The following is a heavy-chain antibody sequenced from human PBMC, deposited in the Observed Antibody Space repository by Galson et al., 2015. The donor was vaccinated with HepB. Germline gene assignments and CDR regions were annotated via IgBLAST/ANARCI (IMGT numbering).Heavy chain of an antibody. J-gene: IGHJ4*02. CDR3: TRLYSGVYRVGD. V-gene: IGHV3-73*01. CDR1: GFTFSGSA. D-gene: IGHD1-26*01. Sequence: SLRLSCAASGFTFSGSAMHWVRQASGKRLEWVGRIRTKADNYATAYAASVKGRFTISRDDSKNTAYLQMNSLKTEDTAVYYCTRLYSGVYRVGDWGQGTLVTVSS. CDR2: IRTKADNYAT.